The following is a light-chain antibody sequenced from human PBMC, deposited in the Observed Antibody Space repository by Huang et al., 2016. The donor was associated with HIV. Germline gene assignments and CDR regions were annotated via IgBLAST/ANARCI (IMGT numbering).Light chain of an antibody. CDR1: QTIDNH. CDR2: DAS. V-gene: IGKV3-11*01. Sequence: LVLTQSPAALSWYHGARVTLYCRASQTIDNHVAWYPHKSCQPPSLLIYDASTRVTDSPAKFSGGGSGTHFTLNISRLEPDDCAVYYCQQRSSWPTFGGGTKVEIK. J-gene: IGKJ4*01. CDR3: QQRSSWPT.